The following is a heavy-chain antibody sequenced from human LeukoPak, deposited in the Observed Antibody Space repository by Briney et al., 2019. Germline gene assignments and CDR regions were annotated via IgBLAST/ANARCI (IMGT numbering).Heavy chain of an antibody. J-gene: IGHJ4*02. CDR1: GYTFTSYG. V-gene: IGHV1-18*01. Sequence: ASVEVSCTASGYTFTSYGISWVRQAPGQGLEWMGWISAYSGNTNYAQKLQGRVTMTTDTSTSTAYMELRSLRSDDTAVYYCARAKLYSGSYYPLDYWGQGTLVTVSS. D-gene: IGHD1-26*01. CDR3: ARAKLYSGSYYPLDY. CDR2: ISAYSGNT.